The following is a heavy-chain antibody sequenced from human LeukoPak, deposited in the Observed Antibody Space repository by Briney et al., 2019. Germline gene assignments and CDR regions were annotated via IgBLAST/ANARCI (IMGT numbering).Heavy chain of an antibody. V-gene: IGHV3-48*03. Sequence: GGSLRLSCAASGFIFSTSEMNWIRQAPGKGLEWVSYTSSSGGTTYYADSVKGRFTVSRDNAKKSLYLRMNSLRAEDTAVYYCARETVVTRRAFDSWGQGTLVTVSS. CDR3: ARETVVTRRAFDS. CDR1: GFIFSTSE. J-gene: IGHJ4*02. D-gene: IGHD4-23*01. CDR2: TSSSGGTT.